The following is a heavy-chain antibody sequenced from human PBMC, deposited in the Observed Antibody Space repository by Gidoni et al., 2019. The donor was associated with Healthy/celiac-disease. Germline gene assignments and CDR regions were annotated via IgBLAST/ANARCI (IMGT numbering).Heavy chain of an antibody. CDR2: ISTYNGHT. CDR1: SETFTRYG. J-gene: IGHJ4*02. Sequence: QVQLVQSGAGVKKPGASVNVSCKASSETFTRYGISWVRQAPGHGLEWMGWISTYNGHTNYAQNLQGRVTMTTDTTTSTAYMELRSLRSDDTAVYYCARGWYDSSGYYDYWGQGTLVTVSS. CDR3: ARGWYDSSGYYDY. V-gene: IGHV1-18*01. D-gene: IGHD3-22*01.